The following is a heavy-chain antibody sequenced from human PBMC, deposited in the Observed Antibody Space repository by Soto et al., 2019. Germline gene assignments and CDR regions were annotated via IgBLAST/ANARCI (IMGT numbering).Heavy chain of an antibody. V-gene: IGHV1-69*01. J-gene: IGHJ6*02. Sequence: QVQLVQSGAEVKEPGSSVKVSCKASGGTFVDFIMNWVRQTPGQGLEWMGGIVPMFGTATYAEKFKGRVTFAGAGSTRRACMGLMSLRSEDTAVYYGARDGPYSRSLSRSSGMDVWGQGIMVTVYS. CDR3: ARDGPYSRSLSRSSGMDV. CDR1: GGTFVDFI. D-gene: IGHD6-13*01. CDR2: IVPMFGTA.